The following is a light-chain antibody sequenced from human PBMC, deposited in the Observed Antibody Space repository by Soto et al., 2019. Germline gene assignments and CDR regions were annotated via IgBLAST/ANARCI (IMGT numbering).Light chain of an antibody. J-gene: IGLJ2*01. V-gene: IGLV1-44*01. CDR3: AAWDDSLNGVV. CDR2: SNT. Sequence: QSVLTQPPSASGTPGQTIAISCSGGSSNIGSHTVNWYQQLPGTAPRLLIYSNTQRPSGVPDRFSGSKSGTSASLAISGLQPEYEGDYYCAAWDDSLNGVVFGGGTKLTVL. CDR1: SSNIGSHT.